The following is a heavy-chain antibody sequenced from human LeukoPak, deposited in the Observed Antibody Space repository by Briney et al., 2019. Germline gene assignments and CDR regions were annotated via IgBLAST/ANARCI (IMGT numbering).Heavy chain of an antibody. V-gene: IGHV4-34*01. Sequence: SETLSLTCAVYGGSFSGCYWTGIRQPPGKGREGIGEINHSGSTNYNPSLKSRVTISVDTSKNHFSLRLSSVTAADTAVYYCARRYPFYYYYMDVWGKGTTVTISS. D-gene: IGHD2-2*02. CDR2: INHSGST. CDR1: GGSFSGCY. CDR3: ARRYPFYYYYMDV. J-gene: IGHJ6*03.